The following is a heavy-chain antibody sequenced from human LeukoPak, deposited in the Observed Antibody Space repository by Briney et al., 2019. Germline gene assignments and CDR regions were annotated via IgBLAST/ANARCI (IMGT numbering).Heavy chain of an antibody. CDR1: GGTFSSYA. Sequence: SVKVSCKASGGTFSSYAISWVRQAPGQGLEWMGGIIPIFGTANYAQKFQGRVTITTDESTSTAYMELSSLRSEDTAVYYCAGDSSGYYSPLSRGQGTLVTVSS. CDR2: IIPIFGTA. CDR3: AGDSSGYYSPLS. V-gene: IGHV1-69*05. D-gene: IGHD3-22*01. J-gene: IGHJ4*02.